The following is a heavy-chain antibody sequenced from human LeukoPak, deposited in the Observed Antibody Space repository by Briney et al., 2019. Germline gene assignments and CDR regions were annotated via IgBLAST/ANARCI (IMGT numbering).Heavy chain of an antibody. V-gene: IGHV1-18*01. D-gene: IGHD5-18*01. J-gene: IGHJ3*02. CDR2: ISAYNGNT. CDR1: GYTFTSYG. CDR3: ARVALGYSYGYDAFDI. Sequence: GPVKVSCKASGYTFTSYGISWVRQAPGQGLEWMGWISAYNGNTNYAQKLQGRVTMTTDTSTSTAYMELRSLGSDDTAVYYCARVALGYSYGYDAFDIWGKGTMVTVSS.